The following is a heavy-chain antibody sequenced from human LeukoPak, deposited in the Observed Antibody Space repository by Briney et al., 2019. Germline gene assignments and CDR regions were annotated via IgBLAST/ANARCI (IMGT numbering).Heavy chain of an antibody. J-gene: IGHJ4*02. V-gene: IGHV3-43*01. CDR2: ISWDGGST. CDR1: GSTFDDYT. Sequence: GGSLRLSCAASGSTFDDYTMHWVRQAPGKGLEWVSLISWDGGSTYYADSVKGRFTISRDNSKNSLYLQMNSLRTEDTALYYCAKEEYSSGWTGWGQGTLVTVSS. CDR3: AKEEYSSGWTG. D-gene: IGHD6-19*01.